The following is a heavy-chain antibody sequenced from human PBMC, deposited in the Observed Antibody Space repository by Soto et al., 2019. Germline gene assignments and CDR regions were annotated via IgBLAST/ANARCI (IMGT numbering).Heavy chain of an antibody. D-gene: IGHD5-12*01. CDR1: GGSFSGYY. Sequence: SETLSLTCAVYGGSFSGYYWSWIRQPPGKGLEWIGEINHSGSTNYNPSLKSRVTISVDTSKNQFSLKLSSVTAADTAVYYCAKSGYDLPYFDYWGQGTLVTVYS. V-gene: IGHV4-34*01. CDR2: INHSGST. CDR3: AKSGYDLPYFDY. J-gene: IGHJ4*02.